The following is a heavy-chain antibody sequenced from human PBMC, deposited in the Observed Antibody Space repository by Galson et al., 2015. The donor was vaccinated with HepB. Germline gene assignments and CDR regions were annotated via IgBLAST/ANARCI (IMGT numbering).Heavy chain of an antibody. Sequence: SVKVSCKASGGTFSSYAISWVRQAPGQGLEWMGGIIPIFGTANYAQKFQGRVTITADESTSTDYMELSSLRSEDTGVYYCAREYCSSTSCYRWGGWFDPWGQGTLVTVSS. J-gene: IGHJ5*02. D-gene: IGHD2-2*01. CDR2: IIPIFGTA. CDR3: AREYCSSTSCYRWGGWFDP. CDR1: GGTFSSYA. V-gene: IGHV1-69*13.